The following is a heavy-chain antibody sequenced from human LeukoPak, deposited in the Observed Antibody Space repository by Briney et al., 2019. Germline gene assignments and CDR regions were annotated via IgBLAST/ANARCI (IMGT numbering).Heavy chain of an antibody. CDR2: INHSGST. CDR1: GGSFSGYY. V-gene: IGHV4-34*01. J-gene: IGHJ6*03. D-gene: IGHD3-3*01. CDR3: ARAVVWSGFYYYYYMDV. Sequence: KPSETLSLTCAVSGGSFSGYYWSWIRQPPGKGLEWIGEINHSGSTNYNPSLKSRVTISVDTSKNQFSLKLSSVTAADTAVYYCARAVVWSGFYYYYYMDVWGKGTTVTVSS.